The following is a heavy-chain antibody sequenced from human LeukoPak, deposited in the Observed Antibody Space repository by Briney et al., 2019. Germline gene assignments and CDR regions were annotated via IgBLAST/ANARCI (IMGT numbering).Heavy chain of an antibody. CDR3: ARVNRARWLQQAHDAFDI. D-gene: IGHD5-24*01. CDR2: IYYSGST. J-gene: IGHJ3*02. Sequence: SETLSLTCTVSGGSISSYYWSWIRQPPGKGLEWIGYIYYSGSTNYNPSLKSRVTISVDTSKNQFSLKLSSVTAADTAVYYCARVNRARWLQQAHDAFDIWGQGTMVTVSS. V-gene: IGHV4-59*01. CDR1: GGSISSYY.